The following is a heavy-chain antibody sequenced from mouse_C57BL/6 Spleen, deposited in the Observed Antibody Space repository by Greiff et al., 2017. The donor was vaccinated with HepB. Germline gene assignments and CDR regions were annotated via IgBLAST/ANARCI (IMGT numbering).Heavy chain of an antibody. Sequence: EVQLVESGGGLVKPGGSLKLSCAASGFTFSSYAMSWVRQTPEKRLEWVATISDGGSYTYYPDNVKGRFTISRDNAKNNLYLQMSHLKSEDTAMYYCARDDYPSRFAYWGQGTLVTVSA. D-gene: IGHD2-4*01. J-gene: IGHJ3*01. V-gene: IGHV5-4*01. CDR2: ISDGGSYT. CDR3: ARDDYPSRFAY. CDR1: GFTFSSYA.